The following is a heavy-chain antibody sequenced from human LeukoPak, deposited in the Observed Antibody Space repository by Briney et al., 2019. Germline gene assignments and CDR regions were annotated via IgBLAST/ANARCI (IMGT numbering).Heavy chain of an antibody. D-gene: IGHD3-22*01. CDR1: GYTFTTYW. Sequence: KAGESLKISCKGSGYTFTTYWIGWVRQMPGKGLEWMGITYPGDSDTRYSPSFQGQVTISADKSISTAYLQWSSLKASDTAMYYCARLGAWDSSGYSFSWFDPWGQGTLVTVSS. J-gene: IGHJ5*02. CDR3: ARLGAWDSSGYSFSWFDP. V-gene: IGHV5-51*01. CDR2: TYPGDSDT.